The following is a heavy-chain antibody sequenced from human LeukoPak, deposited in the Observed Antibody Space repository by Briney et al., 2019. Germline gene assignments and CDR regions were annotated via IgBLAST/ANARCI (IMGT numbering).Heavy chain of an antibody. J-gene: IGHJ6*02. CDR3: AKGEYYYGSGSYYYYYGMDV. V-gene: IGHV3-23*01. CDR2: ISGSGGST. CDR1: GFTFSSYA. Sequence: PGGSLRLSCAASGFTFSSYAMRWVRQAPGKGLEWVSAISGSGGSTYYADSVKGRFTISRDNSKNTLYLQMNSLRAEDTAVYYCAKGEYYYGSGSYYYYYGMDVWGQGTTVTVSS. D-gene: IGHD3-10*01.